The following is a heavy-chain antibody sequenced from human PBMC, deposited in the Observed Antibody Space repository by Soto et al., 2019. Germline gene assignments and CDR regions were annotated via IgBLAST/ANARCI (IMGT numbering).Heavy chain of an antibody. D-gene: IGHD6-13*01. CDR1: GFSLSTSGVG. CDR2: LYWDDDK. V-gene: IGHV2-5*02. Sequence: QITLKESGPTVVKPTQTLTLTCTFSGFSLSTSGVGVGWIRQPPGKALEWLALLYWDDDKRYSPSLKTRLTINKHTPRNQVVRTMTSMDAVDPATYYCAFRQEYRGSWVSGWFDPWGQGTLVTVSS. J-gene: IGHJ5*02. CDR3: AFRQEYRGSWVSGWFDP.